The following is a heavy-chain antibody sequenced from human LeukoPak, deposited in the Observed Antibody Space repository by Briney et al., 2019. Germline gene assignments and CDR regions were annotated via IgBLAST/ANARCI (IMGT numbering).Heavy chain of an antibody. CDR3: ARARYSSGSPGLGY. D-gene: IGHD6-19*01. CDR2: ISAYNGNT. CDR1: GYTFTSYG. Sequence: ASVKVSCKASGYTFTSYGISWVRQAPGQGLEWMGWISAYNGNTNYAQKLQGRVTMTTDTSTGTAYMELRSLRSDDTAVYYCARARYSSGSPGLGYWGQGTLVTVSS. V-gene: IGHV1-18*01. J-gene: IGHJ4*02.